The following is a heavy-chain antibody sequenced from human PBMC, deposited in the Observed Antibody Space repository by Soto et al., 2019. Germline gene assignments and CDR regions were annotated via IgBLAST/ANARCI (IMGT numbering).Heavy chain of an antibody. CDR3: ARDRVTAGKYYYYGMDV. CDR2: IWYDGSNK. CDR1: GFTFSSYG. D-gene: IGHD1-1*01. Sequence: QVQLVESGGGVVQPGRSLRLSCAASGFTFSSYGMHWVRQAPGKGLEWVAVIWYDGSNKYYADSVKGRFTISRDNSKNTLYLQMTSLRAEDTAVYYCARDRVTAGKYYYYGMDVWGQGTTVTVSS. V-gene: IGHV3-33*01. J-gene: IGHJ6*02.